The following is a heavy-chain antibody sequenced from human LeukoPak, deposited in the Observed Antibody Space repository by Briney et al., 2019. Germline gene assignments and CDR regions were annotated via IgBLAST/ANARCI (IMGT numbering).Heavy chain of an antibody. V-gene: IGHV3-21*01. D-gene: IGHD3-10*01. J-gene: IGHJ4*02. CDR1: GFTFSSYT. CDR2: ISSSSTYI. Sequence: GGSLRLSCAASGFTFSSYTMNWVRQAPGKGLEWVSSISSSSTYINYADSVKGRFTISRDNAKNSLYLQMNSLRAEDTAVYYCARDRSPGNFDYWGQGTLVTVSS. CDR3: ARDRSPGNFDY.